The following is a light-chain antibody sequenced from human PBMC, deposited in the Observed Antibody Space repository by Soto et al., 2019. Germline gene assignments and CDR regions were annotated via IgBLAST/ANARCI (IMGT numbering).Light chain of an antibody. Sequence: EIVMTQSPATLSVSPGERATLYCRASQSVSINLAWYQQKPGQAPRLLIYGASTRATGIPARFSGSGSGTEFTLTISRLQSEDFAVYYCQHYNNWPPWTFGHGTQVEIK. CDR1: QSVSIN. CDR2: GAS. CDR3: QHYNNWPPWT. J-gene: IGKJ1*01. V-gene: IGKV3-15*01.